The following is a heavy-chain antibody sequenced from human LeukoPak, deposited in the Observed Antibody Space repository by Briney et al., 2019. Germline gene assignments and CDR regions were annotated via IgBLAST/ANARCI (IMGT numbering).Heavy chain of an antibody. CDR3: ARVSELSYDY. J-gene: IGHJ4*02. D-gene: IGHD2/OR15-2a*01. CDR2: IYNDGST. Sequence: PGGSLRLSCAASGFSVSTDHVSWVRQAPGKGLEWVSVIYNDGSTYYADTVKGRFTISRDNSKNTVDLLVNSLRAEDTAVYYCARVSELSYDYWGQGTLVTVSS. V-gene: IGHV3-53*01. CDR1: GFSVSTDH.